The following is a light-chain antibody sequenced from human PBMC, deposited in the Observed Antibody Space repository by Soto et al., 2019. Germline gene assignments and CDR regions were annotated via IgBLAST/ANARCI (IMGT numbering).Light chain of an antibody. CDR2: AAS. Sequence: DIQMTQSPSSLSASVGDRVTITCRASQSISSYLNWYQQKPGKAPKLLTYAASTLQSGVPSRFSGSGSGTDFTFTVSCLQSEDFATYYCQQYYSYPRTFGQGTKVDIK. V-gene: IGKV1-39*01. CDR1: QSISSY. CDR3: QQYYSYPRT. J-gene: IGKJ1*01.